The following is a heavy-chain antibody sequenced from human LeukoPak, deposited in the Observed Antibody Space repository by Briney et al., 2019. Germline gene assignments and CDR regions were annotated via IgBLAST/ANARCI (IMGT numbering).Heavy chain of an antibody. Sequence: GGSLRLSCAASGFTFDDYAMHWVRQAPGKGLEWVSGISWNSGSIGYADSVKGRFTISRDNSKNTLYLQMNSLRAEDTAVYYCASLYYGGNNFDYWGQGTLVTVSS. CDR3: ASLYYGGNNFDY. D-gene: IGHD4-23*01. CDR2: ISWNSGSI. V-gene: IGHV3-9*01. CDR1: GFTFDDYA. J-gene: IGHJ4*02.